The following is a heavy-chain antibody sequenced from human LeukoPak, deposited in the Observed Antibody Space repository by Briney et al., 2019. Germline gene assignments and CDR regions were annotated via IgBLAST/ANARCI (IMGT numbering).Heavy chain of an antibody. CDR1: GLTVNSKY. CDR3: TGDVYQH. Sequence: TGESLRLSCAASGLTVNSKYMSWVRQAPGKGLEWVSIIYSGGSTNYADSVKGRFTISRHNSKNTVYLQMNSLRAEDTAVYYCTGDVYQHWGQGTLVTVST. V-gene: IGHV3-53*01. J-gene: IGHJ1*01. D-gene: IGHD1-14*01. CDR2: IYSGGST.